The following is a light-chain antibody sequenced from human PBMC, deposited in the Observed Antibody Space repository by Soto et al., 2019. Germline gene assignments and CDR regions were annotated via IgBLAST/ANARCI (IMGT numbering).Light chain of an antibody. Sequence: DIQLTQSPSFLSASVGDRVTITCRASQGISSYLAWYQQKPGKAPKLLIYAASTLQSGVPSRFSGSGSGTEFTLTISSLQPEDFATYYCQQPRVFTFGPGTKVDIK. CDR3: QQPRVFT. CDR2: AAS. V-gene: IGKV1-9*01. CDR1: QGISSY. J-gene: IGKJ3*01.